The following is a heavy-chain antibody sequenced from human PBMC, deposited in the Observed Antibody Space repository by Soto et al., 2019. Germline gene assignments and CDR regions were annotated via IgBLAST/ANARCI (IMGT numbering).Heavy chain of an antibody. Sequence: SETLSLTCAVYGGSFSGYYCSWIRQPPWKGLEWIGEINHSGSTNYNPSLKSRVTISVDTSKNQFSLKLSSVTAAETAVYYCGTRQIPYCSGGSGYASPISRYKWFDPWGQGTLVTVSS. J-gene: IGHJ5*02. CDR1: GGSFSGYY. CDR3: GTRQIPYCSGGSGYASPISRYKWFDP. D-gene: IGHD2-15*01. V-gene: IGHV4-34*01. CDR2: INHSGST.